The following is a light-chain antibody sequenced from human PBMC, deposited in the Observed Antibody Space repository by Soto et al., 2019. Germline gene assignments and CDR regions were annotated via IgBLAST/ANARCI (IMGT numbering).Light chain of an antibody. CDR3: EQYAYSPLT. Sequence: EIVLTQSPGTLSLSPGERATISCRASQNVGNNYLAWFQQTPGQAPRLLIFDASSRATGIPDRFSGSGSGTDVTLTINRLEPDDFTVYYCEQYAYSPLTFGGGTKVEF. V-gene: IGKV3-20*01. CDR2: DAS. J-gene: IGKJ4*01. CDR1: QNVGNNY.